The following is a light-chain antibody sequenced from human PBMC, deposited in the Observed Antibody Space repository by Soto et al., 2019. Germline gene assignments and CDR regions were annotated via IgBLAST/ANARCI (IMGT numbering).Light chain of an antibody. J-gene: IGKJ4*01. CDR2: AAI. Sequence: DIQMTQSPSSVSASIGDRVTITCRASQDIDSWLAWFQQKPGEAPRLLIYAAISLHSGVPSRFSGAGSGTDFSRTISSLQPEEFATYFCQQGNSFPLTFGGGTKVEIK. CDR3: QQGNSFPLT. V-gene: IGKV1-12*01. CDR1: QDIDSW.